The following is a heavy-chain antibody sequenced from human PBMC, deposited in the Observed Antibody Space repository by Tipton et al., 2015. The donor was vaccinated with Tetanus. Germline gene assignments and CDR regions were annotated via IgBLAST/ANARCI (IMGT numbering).Heavy chain of an antibody. V-gene: IGHV3-7*01. CDR2: IKQDGSEK. Sequence: GSLRLSCAASGFTFSSYWMSWVRQAPGKGLEWVVNIKQDGSEKYYVDSVKGRFTISRDNAKNSLYLQMNSLRAEDTAVYYCARLNGGWLNYYYYGMDVWGQGTTVTVSS. J-gene: IGHJ6*02. CDR3: ARLNGGWLNYYYYGMDV. D-gene: IGHD4-23*01. CDR1: GFTFSSYW.